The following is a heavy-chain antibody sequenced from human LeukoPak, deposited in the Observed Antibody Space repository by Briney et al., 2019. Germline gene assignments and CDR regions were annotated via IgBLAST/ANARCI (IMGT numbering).Heavy chain of an antibody. J-gene: IGHJ4*02. D-gene: IGHD3-22*01. CDR3: ARDQVLGHMPDNFYDSSTYSVDY. CDR2: ISAYNGNT. CDR1: GDTFTSYD. V-gene: IGHV1-18*01. Sequence: ASVKVSCKASGDTFTSYDFIWVRQAPGQGLEWMGWISAYNGNTNYAQKFQGRVTMTTDTSTSTAYMELRSLRSDDTAVYYCARDQVLGHMPDNFYDSSTYSVDYWGQGTLVTVSS.